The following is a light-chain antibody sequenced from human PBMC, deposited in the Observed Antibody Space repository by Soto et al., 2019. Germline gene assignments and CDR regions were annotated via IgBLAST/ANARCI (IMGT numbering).Light chain of an antibody. CDR3: QHYNSYSEA. CDR2: KAS. V-gene: IGKV1-5*03. CDR1: QTISIW. Sequence: DLQMTQSPSTLSGSVGDRVTLPCRASQTISIWLAWYQQKPGKAPKLLIYKASTLKSGVPSRFSGSGSGTEFTLTISSLQPDDFATYYCQHYNSYSEAFGQGTKVDIK. J-gene: IGKJ1*01.